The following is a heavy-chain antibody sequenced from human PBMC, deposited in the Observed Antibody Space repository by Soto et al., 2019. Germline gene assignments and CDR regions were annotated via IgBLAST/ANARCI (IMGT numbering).Heavy chain of an antibody. CDR2: ISKSSSTI. CDR1: GFTFNTYS. CDR3: ARDANDYGYYFDS. Sequence: EVQLVESGGGLVQPGGSLRLSCAASGFTFNTYSMNWVRQAPGKGLEWVSYISKSSSTILYADSVKGRFSISRDNAKKSLYLQMNILRDEDTAVYYCARDANDYGYYFDSWGQGTLVTVSS. V-gene: IGHV3-48*02. J-gene: IGHJ4*02. D-gene: IGHD4-17*01.